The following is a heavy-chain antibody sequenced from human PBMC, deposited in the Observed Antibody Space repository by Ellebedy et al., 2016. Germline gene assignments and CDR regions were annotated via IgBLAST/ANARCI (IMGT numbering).Heavy chain of an antibody. Sequence: SETLSLTCAVYGGSFSGYYWTWIRQPPGKGLEWIGEVNDSGSTNYNPSLKSRVTISVDTSKNQFSLKLSSVTAADTAVYYCARSSMEVRGVIIRGTFDYWGQGTLVTVSS. J-gene: IGHJ4*02. V-gene: IGHV4-34*09. D-gene: IGHD3-10*01. CDR3: ARSSMEVRGVIIRGTFDY. CDR2: VNDSGST. CDR1: GGSFSGYY.